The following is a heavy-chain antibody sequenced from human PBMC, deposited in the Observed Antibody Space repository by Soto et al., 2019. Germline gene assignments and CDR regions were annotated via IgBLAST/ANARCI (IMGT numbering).Heavy chain of an antibody. V-gene: IGHV3-53*01. D-gene: IGHD1-26*01. J-gene: IGHJ6*02. CDR1: GLTVSQNY. CDR3: VRPRPSGENYGMDV. CDR2: LYAEGST. Sequence: VQLVESGGGLIQPGGSLRLSCVASGLTVSQNYMAWVRQAPEMGPQWVSVLYAEGSTYYTESVKGRFTISRDHSKNTLFLQMDGLRAEDTAVYDCVRPRPSGENYGMDVWGQGTTVNGSS.